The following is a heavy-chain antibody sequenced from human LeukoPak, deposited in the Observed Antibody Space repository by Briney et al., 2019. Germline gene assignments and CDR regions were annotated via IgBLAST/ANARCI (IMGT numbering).Heavy chain of an antibody. CDR1: GYTFTSYG. Sequence: ASVKVPCKASGYTFTSYGISWVRQAPGQGLGWMGWISAYNGNTNYAQKLQGRVTMTTDTSTSTAYMELRSLRSDDTAVYYCARDHRYTIFGVVIAFYFDYWGQGTLVTVSS. J-gene: IGHJ4*02. V-gene: IGHV1-18*01. D-gene: IGHD3-3*01. CDR2: ISAYNGNT. CDR3: ARDHRYTIFGVVIAFYFDY.